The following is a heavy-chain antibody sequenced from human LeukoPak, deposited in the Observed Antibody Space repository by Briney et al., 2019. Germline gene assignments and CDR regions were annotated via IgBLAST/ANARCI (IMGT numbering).Heavy chain of an antibody. Sequence: GGSLRLSCAASGLTFSSHWMHWVRQAPGKGLVWVSRITNDGSSTTYADSVKGRFTISRDNAKNMLYLQVNSLRAEDTAVYYCARSRGGGITIFGAPRPAFDSWGQGTLVTVSS. CDR1: GLTFSSHW. J-gene: IGHJ5*01. D-gene: IGHD3-3*01. V-gene: IGHV3-74*01. CDR2: ITNDGSST. CDR3: ARSRGGGITIFGAPRPAFDS.